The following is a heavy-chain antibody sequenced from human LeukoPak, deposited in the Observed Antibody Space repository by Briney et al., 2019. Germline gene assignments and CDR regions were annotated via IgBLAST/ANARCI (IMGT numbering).Heavy chain of an antibody. J-gene: IGHJ4*02. D-gene: IGHD1-14*01. V-gene: IGHV4-39*07. Sequence: PSETLSLTCTVSGASINSSSYYWGWIRQPPGKGLEWIGNIYYSGSTYYNPSLKSRVTISVDTSKNQFSLKLSSVTAADTAVYYCARDITGSFDYWGQGNLVTVSS. CDR1: GASINSSSYY. CDR3: ARDITGSFDY. CDR2: IYYSGST.